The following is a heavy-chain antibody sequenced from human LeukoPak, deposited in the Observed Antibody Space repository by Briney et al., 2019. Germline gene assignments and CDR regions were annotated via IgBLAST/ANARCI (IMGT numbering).Heavy chain of an antibody. Sequence: GGSLRLSCAASGFTFGSYAMHWVRQAPGKGLEYVSAISSNGGSTYYANSVKGRFTISRDNSKNTLYLQMGSLRAEDMAVYYCARDRGAFDIWGQGTMVTVSS. J-gene: IGHJ3*02. CDR3: ARDRGAFDI. CDR1: GFTFGSYA. D-gene: IGHD3-10*01. CDR2: ISSNGGST. V-gene: IGHV3-64*01.